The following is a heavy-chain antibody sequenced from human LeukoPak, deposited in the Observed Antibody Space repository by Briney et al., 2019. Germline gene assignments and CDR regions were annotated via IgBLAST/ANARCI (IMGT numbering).Heavy chain of an antibody. D-gene: IGHD6-13*01. CDR1: GFTFTSYA. Sequence: TGGSLRLSCAASGFTFTSYAMSWVRQAPGKGLEWVSAISGSGGRTFYADSVKGRFTISRDNSKNTLYLQMNSLRAEDTAVYYCARGPILDAIAAAGTSWFDPWGQGTLVTVSS. CDR3: ARGPILDAIAAAGTSWFDP. J-gene: IGHJ5*02. V-gene: IGHV3-23*01. CDR2: ISGSGGRT.